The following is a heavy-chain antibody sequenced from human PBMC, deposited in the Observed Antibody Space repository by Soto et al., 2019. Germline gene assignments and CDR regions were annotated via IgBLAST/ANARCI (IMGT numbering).Heavy chain of an antibody. D-gene: IGHD2-8*01. CDR3: AKDEGPNRGPNWFDP. CDR2: ISGSGGST. J-gene: IGHJ5*02. CDR1: GFTFSSYA. V-gene: IGHV3-23*01. Sequence: AGGSLRLSCAASGFTFSSYAMSWVRQAPGKGLEWVSAISGSGGSTYYADSVKGRFTISRDNSKNTLYLQMNSLRAEDTAVYYCAKDEGPNRGPNWFDPWGQGTLVTVS.